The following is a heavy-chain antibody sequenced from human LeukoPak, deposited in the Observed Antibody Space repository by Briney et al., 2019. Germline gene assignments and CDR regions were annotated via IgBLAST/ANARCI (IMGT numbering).Heavy chain of an antibody. J-gene: IGHJ4*02. CDR1: GGSISSGDYY. CDR3: ARGRRLYYYDSSGYLFDY. Sequence: SQTLSLTCTVSGGSISSGDYYWSWIRQPPGEGLEWIGYIYYSGSTYYNPSLKSRVTISVDTSKNQFSLKLSSVTAADTAVYYCARGRRLYYYDSSGYLFDYWGQGTLVTVSS. D-gene: IGHD3-22*01. CDR2: IYYSGST. V-gene: IGHV4-30-4*01.